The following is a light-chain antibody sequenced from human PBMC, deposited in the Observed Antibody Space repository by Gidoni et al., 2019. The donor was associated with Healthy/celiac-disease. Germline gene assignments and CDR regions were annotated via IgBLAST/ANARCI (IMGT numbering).Light chain of an antibody. CDR3: QQYGSSPFT. V-gene: IGKV3-20*01. Sequence: EIVLKQSPGTLSLSPGERATLSCRASQSVSSSYLAWYQQKPGQAPRPLIYGASSRATGIPDRFSGSGSGTDFTLTISRLGPEDFAVYYCQQYGSSPFTFGPGTKVDIK. J-gene: IGKJ3*01. CDR1: QSVSSSY. CDR2: GAS.